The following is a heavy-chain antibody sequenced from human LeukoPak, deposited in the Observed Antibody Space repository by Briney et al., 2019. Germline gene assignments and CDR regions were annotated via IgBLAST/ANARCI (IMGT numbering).Heavy chain of an antibody. J-gene: IGHJ6*03. CDR3: ARMTVPNWVLRYYYYMDV. Sequence: PSETLSLTCTVSGGSISSSSYYWGWIRQPPGKGLEWIGSIYYSGSTYYNPSLKSRVTISVDTSKNQFSLKLSSVTAADTAVYYCARMTVPNWVLRYYYYMDVWGKGTTVTVSS. V-gene: IGHV4-39*07. CDR1: GGSISSSSYY. D-gene: IGHD3-16*01. CDR2: IYYSGST.